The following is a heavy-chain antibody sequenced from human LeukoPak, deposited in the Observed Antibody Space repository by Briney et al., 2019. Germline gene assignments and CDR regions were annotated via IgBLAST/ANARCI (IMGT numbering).Heavy chain of an antibody. CDR2: INHSGST. V-gene: IGHV4-34*01. D-gene: IGHD6-13*01. J-gene: IGHJ6*03. CDR1: GGSFSGYY. CDR3: ARARYSSSWSSYYYYMDV. Sequence: PSETLSLTCAVYGGSFSGYYWSWIRQPPGKGLEWIGEINHSGSTNYNPSLKSRVTISVDTSKNQFSLELSSVTAADTAVYYCARARYSSSWSSYYYYMDVWGKGTTVTVSS.